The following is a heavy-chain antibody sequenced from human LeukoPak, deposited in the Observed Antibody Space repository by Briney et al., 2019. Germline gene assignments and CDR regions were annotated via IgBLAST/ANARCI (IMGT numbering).Heavy chain of an antibody. CDR2: IRYDGSNK. CDR3: AKDLTLLWFGELI. J-gene: IGHJ4*02. Sequence: GGSLRLSCAASGFTFSSYGMHWVRQAPGKGLEWVAFIRYDGSNKYYADSVKGRFTISRDNSKNTLYLQMNSLRAEDTAVYYCAKDLTLLWFGELIWGQGTLVTVSS. V-gene: IGHV3-30*02. D-gene: IGHD3-10*01. CDR1: GFTFSSYG.